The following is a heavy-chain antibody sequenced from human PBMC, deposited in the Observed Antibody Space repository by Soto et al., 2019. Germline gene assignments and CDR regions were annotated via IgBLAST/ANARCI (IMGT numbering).Heavy chain of an antibody. J-gene: IGHJ6*02. V-gene: IGHV1-8*01. CDR1: GYTFTSHD. CDR2: MNPNSGNT. Sequence: QVQLVQSGAKVKKPGASVKVSCKASGYTFTSHDINWVRQATGHGLEWMGWMNPNSGNTGYAHKFHSRENINRNTSKNTAYLYLRSLRSDDTAVYYWPRAPPTRYYGMDVWGQGPTATVCS. CDR3: PRAPPTRYYGMDV.